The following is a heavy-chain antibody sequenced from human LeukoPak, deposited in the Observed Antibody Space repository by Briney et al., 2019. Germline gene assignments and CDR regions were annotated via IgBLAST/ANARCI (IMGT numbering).Heavy chain of an antibody. Sequence: SETLSLTCTVSGGSISSSSYYWGWIRQPPGKGLEWIGSIYYSGSTYYNPSLKSRVTISVDTSKNQFSLKLSSVTAADTAVYYCARRMDYYDSSGYYVNGFDIWGQGTMVTVSS. CDR3: ARRMDYYDSSGYYVNGFDI. CDR2: IYYSGST. D-gene: IGHD3-22*01. V-gene: IGHV4-39*01. J-gene: IGHJ3*02. CDR1: GGSISSSSYY.